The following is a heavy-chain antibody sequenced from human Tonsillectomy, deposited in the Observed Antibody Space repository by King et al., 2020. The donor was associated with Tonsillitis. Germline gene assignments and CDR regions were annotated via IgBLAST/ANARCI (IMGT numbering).Heavy chain of an antibody. CDR2: INHSGST. Sequence: VQLQQWGAGLLKPSETLSLTCAVYGGSFNVYYWTWIRQPPGKGLEWIGEINHSGSTNYNPSLKSRVTISVDTSKNQFSLNLTSVTAADTAVYYCARVTGNPDCDYWGQGTLVTVSS. V-gene: IGHV4-34*01. CDR1: GGSFNVYY. J-gene: IGHJ4*02. CDR3: ARVTGNPDCDY. D-gene: IGHD3-16*01.